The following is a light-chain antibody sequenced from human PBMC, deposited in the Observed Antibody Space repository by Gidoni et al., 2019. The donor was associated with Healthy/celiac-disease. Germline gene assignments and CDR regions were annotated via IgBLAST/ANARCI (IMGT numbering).Light chain of an antibody. J-gene: IGKJ3*01. Sequence: EIVMTQSPATQSVSPGERAPLSCRASQSVSSNLAWYQQKPGQAPRLLIYGASTRATGIPARFSGSGSGTEFTLTISSLQSEDFAVYYCQQYNNWPPREITFGPGTKVDIK. V-gene: IGKV3-15*01. CDR1: QSVSSN. CDR2: GAS. CDR3: QQYNNWPPREIT.